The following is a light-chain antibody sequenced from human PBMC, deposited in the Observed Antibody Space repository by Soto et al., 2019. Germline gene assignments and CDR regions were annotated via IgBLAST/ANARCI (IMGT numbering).Light chain of an antibody. V-gene: IGKV3-20*01. CDR2: GAS. CDR1: QSVSSSY. Sequence: EIVLTQSPGTLSLSPGERATLSCRASQSVSSSYLAWYQQKPGQAPRLLIYGASSRATVIPDRFSGSGSGTDFTLSISRLEPEDFAVYYCQKHGSSPPGTFGPGNKVD. J-gene: IGKJ3*01. CDR3: QKHGSSPPGT.